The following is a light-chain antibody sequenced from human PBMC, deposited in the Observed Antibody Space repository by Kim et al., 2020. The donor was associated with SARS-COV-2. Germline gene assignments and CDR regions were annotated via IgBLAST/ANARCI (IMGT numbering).Light chain of an antibody. Sequence: DIQMTQSPSSLSASVGDRVTISCRASQSISNYLNWYQQKPGKAPQLLVYAASSLQSGVPSTFSGSGSGTDFALTISSLQPEDFATYFCQQTSNTPYTFGQGTKLEI. J-gene: IGKJ2*01. CDR2: AAS. V-gene: IGKV1-39*01. CDR3: QQTSNTPYT. CDR1: QSISNY.